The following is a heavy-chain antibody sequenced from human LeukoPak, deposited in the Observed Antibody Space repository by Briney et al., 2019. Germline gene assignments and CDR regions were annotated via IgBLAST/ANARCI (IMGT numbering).Heavy chain of an antibody. CDR2: IKQDGSEK. D-gene: IGHD1/OR15-1a*01. J-gene: IGHJ4*02. CDR3: LGGVGNKGGYFDF. CDR1: GFTFSSYW. Sequence: GGSLRLSCAASGFTFSSYWMTWVRQAPGKGLEWVANIKQDGSEKYYVDSVKGRFTISRDNAKNSLYLQMNSLRAEDTAVYYGLGGVGNKGGYFDFWGQGTLVTVSS. V-gene: IGHV3-7*05.